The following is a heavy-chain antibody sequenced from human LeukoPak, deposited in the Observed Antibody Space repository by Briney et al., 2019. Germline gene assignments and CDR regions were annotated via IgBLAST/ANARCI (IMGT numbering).Heavy chain of an antibody. D-gene: IGHD4-17*01. J-gene: IGHJ1*01. Sequence: TLSLTCAVSGGSISSGGYSWSWIRQPPGKGLEWIGYIYHSGSTYYNPSLKSRVTISVDRSKNQFSLKLSSVTAADTAVYYCASLNTVNRYFQHWGQGTLVTVSS. CDR3: ASLNTVNRYFQH. CDR1: GGSISSGGYS. V-gene: IGHV4-30-2*01. CDR2: IYHSGST.